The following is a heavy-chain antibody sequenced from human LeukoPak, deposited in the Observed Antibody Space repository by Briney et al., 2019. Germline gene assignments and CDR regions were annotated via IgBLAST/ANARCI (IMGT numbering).Heavy chain of an antibody. CDR1: GGSISSYY. V-gene: IGHV4-59*08. Sequence: SETLSLTCTVSGGSISSYYWSWIRQPPGKGLEWIGYIYYSGSTNYNPSLKSRVTISVDTSKNEFFLKLSSVTAADTAVYYCARVDRGNIVFDYWGQGTLVTVSS. CDR2: IYYSGST. D-gene: IGHD1/OR15-1a*01. J-gene: IGHJ4*02. CDR3: ARVDRGNIVFDY.